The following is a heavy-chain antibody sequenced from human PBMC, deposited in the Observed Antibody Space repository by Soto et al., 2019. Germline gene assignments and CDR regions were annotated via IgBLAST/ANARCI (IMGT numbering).Heavy chain of an antibody. Sequence: SETLSLTCSVSNGSISGFYWTWIRQPPGKILEWIGYIHYSGRTDYNPSLTSRATMSVDTSKNQFSLNLKSITAADTAVYYCVRVGVGIGNHFDSWGRGTLATVSS. CDR2: IHYSGRT. D-gene: IGHD1-26*01. CDR1: NGSISGFY. V-gene: IGHV4-59*12. CDR3: VRVGVGIGNHFDS. J-gene: IGHJ4*02.